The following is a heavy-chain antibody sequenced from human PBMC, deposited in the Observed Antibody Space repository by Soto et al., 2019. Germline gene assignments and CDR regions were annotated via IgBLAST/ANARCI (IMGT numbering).Heavy chain of an antibody. Sequence: GASVKVSCKASGGTFSSYAISWVRQAPGQGLEWMGGIIPIFGTANYAQKFQGRVTITADESTSTAYMELSSLRSEDTAVYYCASSDSPYCSSTSCPLGHYGMDVWGQGTTVT. CDR2: IIPIFGTA. CDR1: GGTFSSYA. J-gene: IGHJ6*02. CDR3: ASSDSPYCSSTSCPLGHYGMDV. V-gene: IGHV1-69*13. D-gene: IGHD2-2*01.